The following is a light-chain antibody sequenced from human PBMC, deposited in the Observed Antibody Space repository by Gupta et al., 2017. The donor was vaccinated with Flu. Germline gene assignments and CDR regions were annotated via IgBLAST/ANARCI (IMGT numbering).Light chain of an antibody. CDR1: QGLVYSDGNTY. CDR2: QVS. Sequence: VTLGHPASISCRSSQGLVYSDGNTYLHWFQQRPGLSPRRLIYQVSYRDSGVPDRFSGSGSGTDFTLKISRVEAEDVGIYFCMQGAHWPWAFGQGTXVEIK. CDR3: MQGAHWPWA. V-gene: IGKV2-30*01. J-gene: IGKJ1*01.